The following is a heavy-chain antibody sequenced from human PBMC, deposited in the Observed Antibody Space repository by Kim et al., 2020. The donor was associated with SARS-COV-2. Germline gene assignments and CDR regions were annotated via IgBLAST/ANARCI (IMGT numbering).Heavy chain of an antibody. V-gene: IGHV4-59*08. CDR1: GASMSGY. J-gene: IGHJ3*01. Sequence: ETLSLTCAVSGASMSGYWSWIRQPPGKSPEWIAYVYHTGSASYNPSLKSRATMSIDTSTKHISLKLTSLTAADTAIYYCARLDYGDYNEAFDLWGPGT. CDR3: ARLDYGDYNEAFDL. CDR2: VYHTGSA. D-gene: IGHD4-17*01.